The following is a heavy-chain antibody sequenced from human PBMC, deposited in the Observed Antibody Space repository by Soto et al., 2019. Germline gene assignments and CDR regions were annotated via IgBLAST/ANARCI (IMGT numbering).Heavy chain of an antibody. J-gene: IGHJ4*02. CDR1: GYTFTSYG. CDR3: ARDVIRGYSYGYPLGY. Sequence: GASVKVSCKASGYTFTSYGISWVRQAPGQGLEWMGWISAYNGNTNYVQKLQGRVTMTTDTSTSTAYMELRSLRSDDTAVYYCARDVIRGYSYGYPLGYWGQGTPVTVSS. V-gene: IGHV1-18*01. D-gene: IGHD5-18*01. CDR2: ISAYNGNT.